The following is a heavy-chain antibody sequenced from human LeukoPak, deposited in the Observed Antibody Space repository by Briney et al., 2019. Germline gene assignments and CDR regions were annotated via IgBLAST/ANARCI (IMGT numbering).Heavy chain of an antibody. CDR2: INPNSGGT. J-gene: IGHJ4*02. D-gene: IGHD1-7*01. Sequence: ASVKVSCKASGYTFTSYYMHWVRQAPGQGLEWMGWINPNSGGTNYAQKFQGRVTMTRDTSMSTAYMELSRLRSDDTAVYYCARSFNWNYVVYYFDYWGQGTLVTVSS. CDR3: ARSFNWNYVVYYFDY. CDR1: GYTFTSYY. V-gene: IGHV1-2*02.